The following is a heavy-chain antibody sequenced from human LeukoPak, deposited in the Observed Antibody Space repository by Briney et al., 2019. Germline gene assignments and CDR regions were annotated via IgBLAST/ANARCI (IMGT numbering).Heavy chain of an antibody. CDR3: ARDVGSSWYADY. CDR2: MSPKSGGT. V-gene: IGHV1-2*02. Sequence: ASVKVSCKASGYTFTGYYMHWVRQAPGQGLEWMGWMSPKSGGTNYAQKFQGRATMTRDTSISTAYMELSRLRSADTAVYYCARDVGSSWYADYWGQGALVTVSS. J-gene: IGHJ4*02. D-gene: IGHD6-13*01. CDR1: GYTFTGYY.